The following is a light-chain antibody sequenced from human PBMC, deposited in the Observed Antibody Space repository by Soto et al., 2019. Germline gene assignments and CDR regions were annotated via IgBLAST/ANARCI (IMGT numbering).Light chain of an antibody. CDR3: QQYGSSPQT. Sequence: EIVLTQSPGTLSLSQGERATLSCRASQSVSSSYLAWYQQKPGQAPRLLIYGASTRATGIPDRFSGSGSGTHFTLTISRLEPEDFAVYYCQQYGSSPQTFGQGTKVDIK. CDR2: GAS. V-gene: IGKV3-20*01. J-gene: IGKJ1*01. CDR1: QSVSSSY.